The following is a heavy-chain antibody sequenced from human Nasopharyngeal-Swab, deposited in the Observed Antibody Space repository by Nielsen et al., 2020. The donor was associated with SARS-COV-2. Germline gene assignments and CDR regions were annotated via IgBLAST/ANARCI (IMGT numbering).Heavy chain of an antibody. Sequence: ASVKVSCKASGYSFTDYYIHWVRQAPGQGLEWLGWINPNSGATNYAQKFRGWVTMTRDTSISTAYMELSRLRPDDTAVYYCAREYKRGAPFDYWGQGTLVTVSS. J-gene: IGHJ4*02. CDR2: INPNSGAT. D-gene: IGHD1-14*01. V-gene: IGHV1-2*04. CDR3: AREYKRGAPFDY. CDR1: GYSFTDYY.